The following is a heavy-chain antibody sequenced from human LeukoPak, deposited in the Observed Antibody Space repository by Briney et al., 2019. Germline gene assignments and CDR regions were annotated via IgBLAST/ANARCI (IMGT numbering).Heavy chain of an antibody. D-gene: IGHD2/OR15-2a*01. CDR3: TAYWNGHQ. J-gene: IGHJ4*02. V-gene: IGHV3-73*01. Sequence: PGGSLRLSCAASGFIPRGSDMHGVRQASGKGLVWVGRIGIKANNYATAYAAALKGRFTISRDDSKNTAYLQMTSLTTEDTAVYYCTAYWNGHQWGQGTLVTVSS. CDR1: GFIPRGSD. CDR2: IGIKANNYAT.